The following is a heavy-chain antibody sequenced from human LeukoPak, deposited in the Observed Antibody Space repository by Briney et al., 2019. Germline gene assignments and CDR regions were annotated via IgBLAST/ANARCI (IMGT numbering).Heavy chain of an antibody. CDR1: GGSFSGYY. D-gene: IGHD3-10*01. CDR2: INHSGST. V-gene: IGHV4-34*01. CDR3: ARGRPRGLITMVRGVIIPIGY. Sequence: SETLSLTCAVYGGSFSGYYWSWIRQPPGKGLEWIGEINHSGSTNYNPSLKSRVTISVDTSKNRFSLKLSSVTAADTAVCYCARGRPRGLITMVRGVIIPIGYWGQGTLVTVSS. J-gene: IGHJ4*02.